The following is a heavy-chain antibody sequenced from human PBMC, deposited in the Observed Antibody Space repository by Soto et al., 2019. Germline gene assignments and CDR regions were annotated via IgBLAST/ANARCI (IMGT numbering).Heavy chain of an antibody. V-gene: IGHV3-30-3*01. Sequence: QVQLVESGGGVVQPGRSLRLSCAASGFTFTSYAMSWVRQAPGKGLEWVSLISFDGSNKYYADSVKGRFTISRDNSKNTLYLQMNSLTTEDTAVYYCTRGSTEGLSWGQGTLVTVSS. J-gene: IGHJ4*02. CDR1: GFTFTSYA. CDR3: TRGSTEGLS. CDR2: ISFDGSNK. D-gene: IGHD1-1*01.